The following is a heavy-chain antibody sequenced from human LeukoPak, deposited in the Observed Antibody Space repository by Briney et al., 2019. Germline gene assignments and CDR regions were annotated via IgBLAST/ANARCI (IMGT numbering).Heavy chain of an antibody. J-gene: IGHJ5*02. V-gene: IGHV3-23*01. Sequence: GGSLRPSCAASGFTFSSYAMSWVRQAPGKGLEWVSAISGSGGSTYYADSVKGRFTISRDNSKNTLYLQMNSLRAEDTAVYYCAKEPSYDSTTDWFDPWGQGTLVTVSS. CDR3: AKEPSYDSTTDWFDP. D-gene: IGHD3-22*01. CDR2: ISGSGGST. CDR1: GFTFSSYA.